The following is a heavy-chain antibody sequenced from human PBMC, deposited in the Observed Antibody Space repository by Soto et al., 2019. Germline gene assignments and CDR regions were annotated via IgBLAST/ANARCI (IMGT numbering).Heavy chain of an antibody. Sequence: SGKVSCKASGGTFSSYAISWVRQAPGQGLEWMGGIIPIFGTANYAQKFQGRVTITADESTSTAYMELSSLRSEDTAAYYCARGVDTAISNCFAHWRQLTTFPVSS. CDR1: GGTFSSYA. J-gene: IGHJ5*02. CDR3: ARGVDTAISNCFAH. CDR2: IIPIFGTA. D-gene: IGHD5-18*01. V-gene: IGHV1-69*13.